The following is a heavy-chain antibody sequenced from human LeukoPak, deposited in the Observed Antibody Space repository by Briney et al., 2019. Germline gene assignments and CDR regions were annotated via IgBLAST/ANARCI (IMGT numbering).Heavy chain of an antibody. V-gene: IGHV3-9*03. J-gene: IGHJ4*02. CDR2: ISWNSGSI. CDR3: AKGHGLAAAGD. Sequence: SLRLSCAASGFTFDDYAMHWVRQAPGKGLEWVSGISWNSGSIAYADSVKGRFTISRDNAKNSLYLQMNSLRAEDMALYYCAKGHGLAAAGDWGQGTLVTVSS. D-gene: IGHD6-13*01. CDR1: GFTFDDYA.